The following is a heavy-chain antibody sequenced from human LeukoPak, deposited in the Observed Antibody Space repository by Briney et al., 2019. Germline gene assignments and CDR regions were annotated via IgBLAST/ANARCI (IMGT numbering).Heavy chain of an antibody. Sequence: GGSLRLSCAASGFTFSNAWMNWVRQAPGKGLEWVGRIKSKTDGGTTDYAAPVKGRFTISRDDSKNTLYLQMNSLKTEETATYYCARVLEGVTTYYFDYWGQGTLVTVSS. J-gene: IGHJ4*02. CDR2: IKSKTDGGTT. CDR3: ARVLEGVTTYYFDY. CDR1: GFTFSNAW. D-gene: IGHD3-10*01. V-gene: IGHV3-15*07.